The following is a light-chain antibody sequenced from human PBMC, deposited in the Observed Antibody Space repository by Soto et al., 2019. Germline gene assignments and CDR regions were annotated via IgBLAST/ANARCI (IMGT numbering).Light chain of an antibody. CDR3: SSYAGSDNYV. Sequence: QSALTQPPSASGSPGQSVSISCTGTSSDVGAYNYVSWYQQHPGKAPKLIIYEVSKRPSGVPDRFSGSKSGNAASLTVSGLQAEDEADYYCSSYAGSDNYVFGTGTKVNVL. V-gene: IGLV2-8*01. J-gene: IGLJ1*01. CDR1: SSDVGAYNY. CDR2: EVS.